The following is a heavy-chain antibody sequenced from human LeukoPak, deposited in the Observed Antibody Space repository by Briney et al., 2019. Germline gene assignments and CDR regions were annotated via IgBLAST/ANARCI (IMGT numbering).Heavy chain of an antibody. Sequence: VASVKVSCKASGYTFTGYYMHWVRQAPGQGLEWMGRIIPILGIANYAQKFQGRVTITADKSTSTAYMELSSLRSEDTAVYYCATVITFGGLDAFDIWGQGTMVTVSS. CDR2: IIPILGIA. CDR1: GYTFTGYY. CDR3: ATVITFGGLDAFDI. D-gene: IGHD3-16*01. J-gene: IGHJ3*02. V-gene: IGHV1-69*02.